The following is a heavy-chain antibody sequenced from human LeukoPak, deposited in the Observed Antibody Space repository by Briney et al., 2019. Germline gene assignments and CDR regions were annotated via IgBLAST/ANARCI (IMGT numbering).Heavy chain of an antibody. Sequence: GGSLRLSCAASGFTFSSYGMHWVPQAPGKGLEWVAVISYDGSNKYYADSVKGRFTISRDNSKNTLYLQMNSLRAEDTAVYYCAKSSMVTAPPSTVDYWGQGTLVTVSS. CDR3: AKSSMVTAPPSTVDY. D-gene: IGHD2-21*02. CDR1: GFTFSSYG. V-gene: IGHV3-30*18. J-gene: IGHJ4*02. CDR2: ISYDGSNK.